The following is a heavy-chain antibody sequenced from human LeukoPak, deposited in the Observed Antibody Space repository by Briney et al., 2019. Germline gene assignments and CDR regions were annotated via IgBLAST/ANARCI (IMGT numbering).Heavy chain of an antibody. CDR3: ARHSSGWYSTGLFDY. V-gene: IGHV4-34*01. Sequence: PSETLSLTCAVYGGSFSGYYWSWIRQPPGKGLEWIGEINHSGSTNYNPSLKSRVTISVDKSKNQFSLKLSSVTAADTAVYYCARHSSGWYSTGLFDYWGQGTLVTVSS. CDR2: INHSGST. CDR1: GGSFSGYY. J-gene: IGHJ4*02. D-gene: IGHD6-19*01.